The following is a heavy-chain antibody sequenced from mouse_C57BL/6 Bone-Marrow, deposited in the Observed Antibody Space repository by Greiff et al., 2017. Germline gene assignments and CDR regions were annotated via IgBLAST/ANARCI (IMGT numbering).Heavy chain of an antibody. D-gene: IGHD2-1*01. Sequence: VQLQQPGAELVKPGASVKMSCKASGYTFTSYWMQWVKQRHGQSLEWIGEINPSDWYTIYNQKFKGKATLTVDKSSSTAYMALSSLTSEDSAVYYCASDYDNTWFAYWGQGTLVTVSA. CDR3: ASDYDNTWFAY. CDR2: INPSDWYT. CDR1: GYTFTSYW. V-gene: IGHV1-50*01. J-gene: IGHJ3*01.